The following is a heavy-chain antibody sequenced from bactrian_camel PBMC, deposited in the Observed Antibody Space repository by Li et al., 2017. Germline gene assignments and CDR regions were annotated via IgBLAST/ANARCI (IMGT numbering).Heavy chain of an antibody. CDR3: ATDPVGTWDLGRYGY. V-gene: IGHV3S31*01. D-gene: IGHD5*01. CDR1: GFTLSSSA. J-gene: IGHJ6*01. Sequence: VQLVESGGGLVLPGGSLRLSCAASGFTLSSSAMSWVRQAPGKEPEWVSAIKGDGSKTYYADSVKGRFTVSRDNAKNTLYLQMNSLKTEDTAVYYCATDPVGTWDLGRYGYWGQGTQVTVS. CDR2: IKGDGSKT.